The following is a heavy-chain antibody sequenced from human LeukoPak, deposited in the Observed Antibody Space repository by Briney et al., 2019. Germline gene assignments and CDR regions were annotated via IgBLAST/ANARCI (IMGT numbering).Heavy chain of an antibody. D-gene: IGHD2-2*02. Sequence: ASVKVSCKASGYTFTSYGISWVRQAPGQGLEWMGWISAYSGNTNYAQKLQGRVTMTTDTSTSTAYMELRSLRSDDTAVYYCASTYCSSTSCYNYYMDVWGKGTTVTVSS. V-gene: IGHV1-18*01. CDR1: GYTFTSYG. CDR3: ASTYCSSTSCYNYYMDV. CDR2: ISAYSGNT. J-gene: IGHJ6*03.